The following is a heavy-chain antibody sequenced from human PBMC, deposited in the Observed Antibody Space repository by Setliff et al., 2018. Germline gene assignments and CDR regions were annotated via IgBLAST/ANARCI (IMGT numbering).Heavy chain of an antibody. D-gene: IGHD3-16*01. V-gene: IGHV4-59*01. CDR3: VRGGSSVWAWYFDL. CDR1: GGSISGYY. Sequence: KTSEPLSLTCSVSGGSISGYYWNWLRQTPGKGLEWVGHIYYNGDTKYNPSLQSRVTMSVDTSKNQFSLKPTSVTAADTAVYYCVRGGSSVWAWYFDLWGRGTLVTVSS. CDR2: IYYNGDT. J-gene: IGHJ2*01.